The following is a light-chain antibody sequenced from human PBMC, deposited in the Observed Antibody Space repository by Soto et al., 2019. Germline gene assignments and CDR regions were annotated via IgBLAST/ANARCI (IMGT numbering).Light chain of an antibody. CDR2: GAS. Sequence: IKQSPPTLSVSAGERATLSCRASQSVSSNLAWYQQKPGQAPRLLIYGASTRATGIPARFSGSGSGTEFTLTISSLQSEDFAVYYCQQYNNWPRTFGQGTKVDIK. CDR3: QQYNNWPRT. CDR1: QSVSSN. J-gene: IGKJ1*01. V-gene: IGKV3-15*01.